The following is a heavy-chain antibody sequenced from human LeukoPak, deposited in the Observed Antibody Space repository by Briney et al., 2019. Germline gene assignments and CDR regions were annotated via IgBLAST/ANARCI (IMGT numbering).Heavy chain of an antibody. J-gene: IGHJ5*02. CDR2: IQYSGST. D-gene: IGHD3-9*01. CDR3: ARTYYDILTGYLGNWFDP. CDR1: GGSITSYY. Sequence: PSETLSLTCTVSGGSITSYYWSWIRQPPGKGLEWIGYIQYSGSTNYNPSLKSRVTISSDTSKNQFSLKLSSVTAADTAVYYCARTYYDILTGYLGNWFDPWGQGTLVTVSS. V-gene: IGHV4-59*12.